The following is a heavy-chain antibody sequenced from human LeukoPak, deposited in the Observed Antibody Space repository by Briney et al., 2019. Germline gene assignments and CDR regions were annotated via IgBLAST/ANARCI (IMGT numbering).Heavy chain of an antibody. V-gene: IGHV4-39*01. D-gene: IGHD1-7*01. CDR1: GGSISSSSYY. CDR3: ARLSAELPLVVDY. Sequence: PSETLSLTCTVSGGSISSSSYYWGWIRQPPGKGLEWIGSIYYSGSTYYNPSLKSRVTISVDTSKNQFSLKLSSVTAADTAVYYCARLSAELPLVVDYWVQGTLVTVSS. J-gene: IGHJ4*02. CDR2: IYYSGST.